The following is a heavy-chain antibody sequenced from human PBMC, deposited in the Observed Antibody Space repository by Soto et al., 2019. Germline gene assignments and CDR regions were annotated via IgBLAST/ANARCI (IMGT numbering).Heavy chain of an antibody. V-gene: IGHV3-23*01. CDR2: ISGGGDST. J-gene: IGHJ4*02. Sequence: ELQLLESGGGLVQPGGSLRISCAASGFTFSDYAMSWVRQAPGKGLEWVSSISGGGDSTHYADFVKGRFTISRDNSKNTLSLQMNSLRDEDTAAYFCAFSTGFDFWGQGTLVTVSS. D-gene: IGHD6-19*01. CDR3: AFSTGFDF. CDR1: GFTFSDYA.